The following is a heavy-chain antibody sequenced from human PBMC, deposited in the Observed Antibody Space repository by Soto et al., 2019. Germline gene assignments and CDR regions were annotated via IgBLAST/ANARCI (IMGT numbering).Heavy chain of an antibody. CDR2: INHSGIT. J-gene: IGHJ4*02. V-gene: IGHV4-34*01. CDR1: GGSFSGYY. Sequence: SETLSLTCAVYGGSFSGYYWSWIRQPPGKGLEWIGEINHSGITNYNPSPKSRVTISVYTSKNQSSLKLGSVTAADPAAYYCVVLPSQYYFDYWGQGTLVTVSS. D-gene: IGHD2-15*01. CDR3: VVLPSQYYFDY.